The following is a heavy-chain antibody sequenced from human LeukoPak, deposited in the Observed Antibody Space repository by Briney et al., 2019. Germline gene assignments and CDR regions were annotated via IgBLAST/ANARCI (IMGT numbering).Heavy chain of an antibody. J-gene: IGHJ4*02. Sequence: ASVKVSCKASGYTFTSYGISWVRQAPGQGLEWMGWISAYNGNTKYAQKLQDRVTMITDTSTNTAYMELRSLRSDDTAVYYCARDPYSYDSSGYYRALDYWGQGTLVTVSS. CDR3: ARDPYSYDSSGYYRALDY. V-gene: IGHV1-18*01. D-gene: IGHD3-22*01. CDR1: GYTFTSYG. CDR2: ISAYNGNT.